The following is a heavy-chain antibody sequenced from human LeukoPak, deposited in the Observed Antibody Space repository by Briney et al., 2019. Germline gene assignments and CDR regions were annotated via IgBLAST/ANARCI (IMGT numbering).Heavy chain of an antibody. J-gene: IGHJ6*03. V-gene: IGHV3-15*01. CDR3: TTVPIVVVVAAKHYYMDV. Sequence: PGGSLRLSCAASGFTFSNAWMSWVRQAPGKGLEWVGRIKSKTDGGTTDYAAPVKGRFTISRDDSKNTLYLQMNSLKTEDTAVYYCTTVPIVVVVAAKHYYMDVWGKGTTVTVSS. CDR2: IKSKTDGGTT. D-gene: IGHD2-15*01. CDR1: GFTFSNAW.